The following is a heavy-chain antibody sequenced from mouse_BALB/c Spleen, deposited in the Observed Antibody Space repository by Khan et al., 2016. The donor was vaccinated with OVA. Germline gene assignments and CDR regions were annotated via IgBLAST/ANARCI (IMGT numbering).Heavy chain of an antibody. V-gene: IGHV3-2*02. CDR3: ARKNYYDYAVDY. D-gene: IGHD1-1*01. J-gene: IGHJ4*01. CDR1: GYSITTNYA. Sequence: QLEESGPGLVKPSQSLSLTCTVTGYSITTNYAWDWIRQFPGNKLEWMGYISYSCSTSYNPSLKSRISITRDTSKNQFFLQLNSVTTEDTATYYCARKNYYDYAVDYWGQGTSVTVSS. CDR2: ISYSCST.